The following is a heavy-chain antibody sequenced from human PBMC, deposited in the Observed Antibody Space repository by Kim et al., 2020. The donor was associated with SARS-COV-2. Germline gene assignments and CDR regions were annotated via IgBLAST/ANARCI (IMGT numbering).Heavy chain of an antibody. Sequence: SVKVSCKASGGTFSSYAISWVRQAPGQGLEWMGGIIPIFGTANYAQKFQGRVTITADESTSTAYMELSSLRSDDTAVYYCERESERWLHDYYYGMDVWGEGTTVTVSS. CDR1: GGTFSSYA. D-gene: IGHD5-12*01. V-gene: IGHV1-69*13. CDR2: IIPIFGTA. J-gene: IGHJ6*01. CDR3: ERESERWLHDYYYGMDV.